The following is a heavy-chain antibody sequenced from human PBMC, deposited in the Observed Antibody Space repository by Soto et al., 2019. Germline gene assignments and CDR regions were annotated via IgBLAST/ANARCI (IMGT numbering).Heavy chain of an antibody. V-gene: IGHV4-34*01. J-gene: IGHJ6*02. D-gene: IGHD3-10*01. Sequence: SETLSLTCAVYGGSFSGYYWSWIRQPPGKGLEWIGEINHSGSTNYNPSLKSRVTISADTSKNQFSLKLSSVTAADTAVYYCARGGITMVRGVTPYYYYGMDVWGQGTTVTVSS. CDR1: GGSFSGYY. CDR3: ARGGITMVRGVTPYYYYGMDV. CDR2: INHSGST.